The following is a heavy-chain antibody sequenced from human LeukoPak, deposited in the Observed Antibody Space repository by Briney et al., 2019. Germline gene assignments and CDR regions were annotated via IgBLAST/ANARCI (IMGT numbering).Heavy chain of an antibody. Sequence: GGSLRLSCAGFSFNVYAMHWVRQAQGQGLEWVAFIRYDGSNKYYADSVKGRFTISRDNSKNTLYLQMNSLRAEDTAVYYCAKAGVVPAAIWYFDYWGQGTLVTVSS. D-gene: IGHD2-2*01. CDR3: AKAGVVPAAIWYFDY. CDR2: IRYDGSNK. CDR1: GFSFNVYA. V-gene: IGHV3-30*02. J-gene: IGHJ4*02.